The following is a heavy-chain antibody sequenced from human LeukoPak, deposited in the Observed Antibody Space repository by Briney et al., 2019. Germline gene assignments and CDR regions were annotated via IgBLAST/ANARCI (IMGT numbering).Heavy chain of an antibody. CDR2: ISTSSSYI. CDR3: ARGNLYYDSSGFDY. CDR1: GFTFSSYS. J-gene: IGHJ4*02. V-gene: IGHV3-21*01. Sequence: GGSLSLSCAASGFTFSSYSMNWVRQAPGKGLEWVSSISTSSSYIYYADSVKGRFTISRDNAKKSLYVQMNSLRAEDTAVYYCARGNLYYDSSGFDYWGQGTLVTVSS. D-gene: IGHD3-22*01.